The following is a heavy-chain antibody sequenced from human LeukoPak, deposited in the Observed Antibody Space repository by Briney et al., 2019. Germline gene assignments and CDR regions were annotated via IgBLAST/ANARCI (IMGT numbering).Heavy chain of an antibody. CDR2: IYYSGST. Sequence: SETLSLTCAVSGGSISSYYWSWIRQPPGKGLEWIGYIYYSGSTNYNPSLKSRVTISVDTSKNQFSLKLSSVTAADTAVYYCARSVEGYCSGDNCYYYYYYMDVWGKGTTVTVSS. D-gene: IGHD2-15*01. CDR3: ARSVEGYCSGDNCYYYYYYMDV. J-gene: IGHJ6*03. V-gene: IGHV4-59*01. CDR1: GGSISSYY.